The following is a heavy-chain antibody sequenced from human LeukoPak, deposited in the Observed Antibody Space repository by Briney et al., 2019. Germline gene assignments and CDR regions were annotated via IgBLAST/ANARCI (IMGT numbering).Heavy chain of an antibody. V-gene: IGHV4-34*01. CDR3: ATHYGSESYYDY. CDR2: INHRGSK. CDR1: GGSFSANY. Sequence: SETLSLTCGVCGGSFSANYWTWIRQPPGKGLEWIGEINHRGSKTYNPSLKSRVTISVDTSKNQFSLKVNSVTAADTAVYYCATHYGSESYYDYWGQGTLVTVSS. J-gene: IGHJ4*02. D-gene: IGHD3-10*01.